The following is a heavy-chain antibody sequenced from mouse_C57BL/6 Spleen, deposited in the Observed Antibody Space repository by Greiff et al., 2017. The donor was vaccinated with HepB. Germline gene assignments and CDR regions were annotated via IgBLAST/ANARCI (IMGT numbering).Heavy chain of an antibody. V-gene: IGHV5-17*01. J-gene: IGHJ4*01. Sequence: EVKLVESGGGLVKPGGSLKLSCAASGFTFSDYGMHWVRQAPEKGLEWVAYISSGSSTIYYADTVKGRFTISRDNAKNTLFLQMTSLRSEDTAMYYCATSYYYGSSLYYYAMDYWGQGTSVTVSS. CDR1: GFTFSDYG. D-gene: IGHD1-1*01. CDR2: ISSGSSTI. CDR3: ATSYYYGSSLYYYAMDY.